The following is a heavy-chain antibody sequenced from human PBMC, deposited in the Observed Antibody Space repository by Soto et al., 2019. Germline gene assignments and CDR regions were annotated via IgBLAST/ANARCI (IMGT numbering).Heavy chain of an antibody. V-gene: IGHV4-59*01. J-gene: IGHJ4*02. D-gene: IGHD5-18*01. Sequence: TSETLSLTCTVSGGSISSYYWSWIRQPPGKGLEWIGYIYYSGSTNYNPSLKSRVTISVDTSKNQFSLKLSSVTAADTAVYYCARGYSYGSGDFDYWGQGTLVTVSS. CDR3: ARGYSYGSGDFDY. CDR2: IYYSGST. CDR1: GGSISSYY.